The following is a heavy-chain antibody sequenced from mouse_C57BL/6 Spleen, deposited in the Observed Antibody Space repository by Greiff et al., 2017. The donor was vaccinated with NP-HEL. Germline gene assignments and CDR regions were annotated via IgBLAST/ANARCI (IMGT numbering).Heavy chain of an antibody. V-gene: IGHV3-6*01. Sequence: EVQLVESGPGLVKPSQSLSLTCSVTGYSITSGYYWNWIRQFPGNKLEWMGYISYDGSNNYNPSLKNRISITRDTSKNQFFLKLNSVTTEDTATYYCAREQTAQATWDYAMDYWGQGTSVTVSS. CDR1: GYSITSGYY. CDR2: ISYDGSN. J-gene: IGHJ4*01. CDR3: AREQTAQATWDYAMDY. D-gene: IGHD3-2*02.